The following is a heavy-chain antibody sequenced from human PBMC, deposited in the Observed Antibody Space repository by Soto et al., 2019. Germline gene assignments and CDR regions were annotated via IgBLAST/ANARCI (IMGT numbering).Heavy chain of an antibody. J-gene: IGHJ5*01. CDR2: INGGGSST. V-gene: IGHV3-74*03. D-gene: IGHD4-4*01. CDR3: ARAGVTTVLNVFFAS. CDR1: GCAISNYL. Sequence: VPLRLSYAVAGCAISNYLMHRVSQAPGKGLVWVSRINGGGSSTKSADSVKGRLTISRDNARNTLYLQMNSLRAEDTAVYYCARAGVTTVLNVFFASWGQGTLVTVSS.